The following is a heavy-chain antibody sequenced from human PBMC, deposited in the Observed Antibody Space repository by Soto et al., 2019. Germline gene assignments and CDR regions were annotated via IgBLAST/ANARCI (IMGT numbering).Heavy chain of an antibody. V-gene: IGHV1-18*01. D-gene: IGHD3-16*01. Sequence: QVQLVQSGPEVKKPGASVKVSCKASGYTFLKYGINWVRQAPGQGLEWMGGIQTDTGHPNVAQKFQDRVTMTTDTSTGTAYMEMRSLRSGDTATYYCAKDRGYGYRVDPWGQGTLVTVSS. CDR1: GYTFLKYG. CDR2: IQTDTGHP. J-gene: IGHJ5*02. CDR3: AKDRGYGYRVDP.